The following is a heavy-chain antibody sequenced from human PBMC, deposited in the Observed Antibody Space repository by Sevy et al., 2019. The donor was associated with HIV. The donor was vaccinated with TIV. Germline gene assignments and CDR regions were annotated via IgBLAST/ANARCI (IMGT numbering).Heavy chain of an antibody. D-gene: IGHD5-18*01. V-gene: IGHV3-21*01. Sequence: GGSLRLSCAASGFTFSSYSMNWVRQAPGKGLEWVSSISSSSSYIYYADSVKGRFTISRDNAKNSLYLQMNSLRAEDTAVYYCASLYSYGSGGNYYDGMDVWGQGTTVTVSS. CDR2: ISSSSSYI. CDR1: GFTFSSYS. J-gene: IGHJ6*02. CDR3: ASLYSYGSGGNYYDGMDV.